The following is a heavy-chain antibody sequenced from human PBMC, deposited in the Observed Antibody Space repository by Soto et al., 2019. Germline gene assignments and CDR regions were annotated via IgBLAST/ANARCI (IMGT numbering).Heavy chain of an antibody. CDR3: AKSDEDCSGGSCYSAFDY. Sequence: GGSLRLSCAASGFTFSSYAMSWVRQAPGKGLEWVSAISGSGGSTYYADSVKGRFTISRDNSKKTLYLQMNSLRAEDTAVYYCAKSDEDCSGGSCYSAFDYWGQGTLVTVSS. CDR2: ISGSGGST. J-gene: IGHJ4*02. D-gene: IGHD2-15*01. V-gene: IGHV3-23*01. CDR1: GFTFSSYA.